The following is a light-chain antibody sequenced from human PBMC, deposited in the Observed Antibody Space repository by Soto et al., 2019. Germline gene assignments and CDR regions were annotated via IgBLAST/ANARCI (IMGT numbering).Light chain of an antibody. CDR3: QQYNNRPLT. CDR2: GAS. V-gene: IGKV3-15*01. Sequence: EIVMTQSPATLSVSPGERATLSCRASQSVSSNLAWYQQKPGQAPRLLIYGASTRATGIPARFSGSGSGTEFTLTISSLQSEDFAVYYCQQYNNRPLTFGGGTKVDIK. J-gene: IGKJ4*01. CDR1: QSVSSN.